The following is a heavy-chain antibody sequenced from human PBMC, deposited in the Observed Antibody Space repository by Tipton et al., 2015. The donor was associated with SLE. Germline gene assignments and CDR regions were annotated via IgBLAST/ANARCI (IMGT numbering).Heavy chain of an antibody. CDR1: GFNVRDTY. Sequence: SLRLSCRTSGFNVRDTYMSWVRQAPGKGLEWVSVSYSDGRASYAESVRGRFSISRDNWKNTLYLQLNGLRAEDTAVYYCTRERGAYDSSGYWDDRYFGMDVWGQGTTVTV. V-gene: IGHV3-66*01. CDR3: TRERGAYDSSGYWDDRYFGMDV. J-gene: IGHJ6*02. CDR2: SYSDGRA. D-gene: IGHD3-22*01.